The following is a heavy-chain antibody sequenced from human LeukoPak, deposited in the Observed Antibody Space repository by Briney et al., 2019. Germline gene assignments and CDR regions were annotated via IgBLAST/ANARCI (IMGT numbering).Heavy chain of an antibody. CDR2: IFGNVSP. J-gene: IGHJ3*02. D-gene: IGHD3-3*01. V-gene: IGHV4-4*09. CDR1: GASISDYF. Sequence: SETLSLTCTVSGASISDYFWGWIRHPPGKGLEWIGHIFGNVSPDYNPSLESRITITTNTSKTHFSLKLTSVTAADTAMYFCARRFRTSATLHHDAYDIWGQGTEVTVSS. CDR3: ARRFRTSATLHHDAYDI.